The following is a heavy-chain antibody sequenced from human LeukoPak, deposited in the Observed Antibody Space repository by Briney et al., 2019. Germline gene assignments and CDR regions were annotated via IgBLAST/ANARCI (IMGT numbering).Heavy chain of an antibody. D-gene: IGHD6-13*01. V-gene: IGHV3-64D*09. J-gene: IGHJ4*02. CDR1: GFTFSSYA. Sequence: GGSLRLSCSASGFTFSSYAMHWVRQAPGKGLEYVSGISSNGGNTYYADSVKGRFTISRDNSKNTLYLQMSSLRVEDTAVYCCVKLSSRVSQTIDYWGQGTLVTVSS. CDR2: ISSNGGNT. CDR3: VKLSSRVSQTIDY.